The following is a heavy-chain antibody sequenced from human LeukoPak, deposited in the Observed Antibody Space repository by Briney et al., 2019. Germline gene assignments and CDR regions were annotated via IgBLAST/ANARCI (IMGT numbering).Heavy chain of an antibody. CDR2: ISAYNSNT. CDR1: LYTFTSYV. D-gene: IGHD2-2*01. V-gene: IGHV1-18*01. J-gene: IGHJ3*02. CDR3: APASIHPCYNVLRHAFDI. Sequence: ASVNVSRKPSLYTFTSYVISGVRQAPGQGVERMGWISAYNSNTNYAQKPQGRVTMTTDTSTSTDYMELRSLRSDGTAVYYCAPASIHPCYNVLRHAFDIWGQGTMGTGSS.